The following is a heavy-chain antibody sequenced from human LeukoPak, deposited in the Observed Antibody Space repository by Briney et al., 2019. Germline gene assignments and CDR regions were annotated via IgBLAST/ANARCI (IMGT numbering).Heavy chain of an antibody. CDR1: YW. J-gene: IGHJ4*02. V-gene: IGHV5-51*01. CDR2: IYPGDSDT. D-gene: IGHD4-23*01. Sequence: YWIGWVRQMPGKGLEWMGIIYPGDSDTRYSPSFQGQVTISADKSISTAYLQWSSLKASDTAMYYCAVTTVVSGSYWGQGTLVTVSS. CDR3: AVTTVVSGSY.